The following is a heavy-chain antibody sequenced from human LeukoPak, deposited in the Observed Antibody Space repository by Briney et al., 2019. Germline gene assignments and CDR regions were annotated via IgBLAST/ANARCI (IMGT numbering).Heavy chain of an antibody. Sequence: GGSLRLSCAASGFTFSSYSMNWVRQAPGKGLEWVSSISSSSSYIYYADSVKGRFTISRDNAKNSLYLQMNSLRAEDTAVYYCAKEDPIFGLDYWGQGTLVTVSS. CDR3: AKEDPIFGLDY. CDR1: GFTFSSYS. D-gene: IGHD3/OR15-3a*01. J-gene: IGHJ4*02. V-gene: IGHV3-21*04. CDR2: ISSSSSYI.